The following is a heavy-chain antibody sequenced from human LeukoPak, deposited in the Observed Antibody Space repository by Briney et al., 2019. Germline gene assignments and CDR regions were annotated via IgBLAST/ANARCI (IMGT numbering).Heavy chain of an antibody. J-gene: IGHJ4*02. Sequence: GGSLRLSCAASGFTFSTYAMSWVRQAPGKGLEWVSTISGRADSTYYTDSVKGRFTISRDNSKNTLYLQMNSLRAEDTAVYYCAKSHHVTAIDYWGQGTLVTVSS. CDR3: AKSHHVTAIDY. V-gene: IGHV3-23*01. CDR2: ISGRADST. D-gene: IGHD2-21*02. CDR1: GFTFSTYA.